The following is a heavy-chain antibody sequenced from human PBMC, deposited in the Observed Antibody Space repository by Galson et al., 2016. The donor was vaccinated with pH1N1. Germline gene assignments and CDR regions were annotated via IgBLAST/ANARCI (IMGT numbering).Heavy chain of an antibody. D-gene: IGHD3-16*01. CDR1: GFTFSDYA. Sequence: SLRLSCAASGFTFSDYAIHWVRQAPGKGLEWVALISSDGSNKDYADSVKGRFIVSRDYSKTALQMNSLKAEDTAVYYCAKESLPRATLGDFDSWGQGSLVIVS. CDR2: ISSDGSNK. J-gene: IGHJ4*02. V-gene: IGHV3-30*18. CDR3: AKESLPRATLGDFDS.